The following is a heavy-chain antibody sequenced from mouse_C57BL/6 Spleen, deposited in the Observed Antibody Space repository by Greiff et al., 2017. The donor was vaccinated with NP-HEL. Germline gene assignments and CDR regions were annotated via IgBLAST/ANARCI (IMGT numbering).Heavy chain of an antibody. J-gene: IGHJ2*01. Sequence: EVKLVESGAELVRPGASVKLSCTASGFNIKDDYMHWVKQRPEQGLEWIGWIDPENGDTEYASNFQGKATITADTSSNTAYLQLSSLTSEDTAVYYCTTRDGYYFDYWGQGTTLTVSS. CDR1: GFNIKDDY. CDR3: TTRDGYYFDY. V-gene: IGHV14-4*01. CDR2: IDPENGDT. D-gene: IGHD2-3*01.